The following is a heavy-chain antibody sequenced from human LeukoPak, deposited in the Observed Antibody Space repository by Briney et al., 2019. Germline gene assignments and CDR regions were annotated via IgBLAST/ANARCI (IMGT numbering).Heavy chain of an antibody. Sequence: PSETLSLTCTVSGGSISSYYWSWIRQPPGKGLEWIGYIYYSGSTNHNPSLKSRVTISVDTSKNQFSLRLSSVTAADTAVYYCAKHDRTVTTIGAFDVWGQGTMVIVSS. D-gene: IGHD4-17*01. J-gene: IGHJ3*01. CDR1: GGSISSYY. V-gene: IGHV4-59*08. CDR2: IYYSGST. CDR3: AKHDRTVTTIGAFDV.